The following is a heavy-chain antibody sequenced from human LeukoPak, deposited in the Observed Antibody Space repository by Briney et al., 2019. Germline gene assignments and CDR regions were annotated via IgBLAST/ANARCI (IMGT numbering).Heavy chain of an antibody. CDR3: AKDSRAPATAIN. V-gene: IGHV3-23*01. D-gene: IGHD2-2*01. J-gene: IGHJ4*02. CDR2: ISGGGGST. CDR1: GFTFSSYG. Sequence: PGGSLRLSCAASGFTFSSYGMSWVRQAPGKGLEWVSGISGGGGSTYYADSVKGRFTNSRDNSKNTLYLQMNSLRAEDTAVYYCAKDSRAPATAINWGQGTLVTVSS.